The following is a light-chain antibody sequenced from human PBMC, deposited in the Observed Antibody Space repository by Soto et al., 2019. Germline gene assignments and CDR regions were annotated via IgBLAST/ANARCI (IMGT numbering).Light chain of an antibody. CDR1: SSDVGDYNY. Sequence: QPVLTQPASVSASPGQSITISCTGTSSDVGDYNYVSWYQQHPGKAPKLMIYDVSNRPSGVSNRFSGSKSGNTASLTISGLQAEDEADYYCSSYTSSSTLYVFGTGTKLTVL. CDR3: SSYTSSSTLYV. V-gene: IGLV2-14*01. J-gene: IGLJ1*01. CDR2: DVS.